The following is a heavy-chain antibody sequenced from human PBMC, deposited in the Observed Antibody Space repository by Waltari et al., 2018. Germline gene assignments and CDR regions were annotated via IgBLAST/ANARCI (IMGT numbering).Heavy chain of an antibody. J-gene: IGHJ3*02. CDR2: IYHSGST. Sequence: QVQLQESGPGLVKPSETLSLTCAVSGYSISSGYYWGWIRQPPGKGLEWIGSIYHSGSTYYNPSIKSRVTISVDTSKNQFSLKLSSVTAADTAVYYCARNAGANDAFDIWGQGTMVTVSS. V-gene: IGHV4-38-2*01. CDR1: GYSISSGYY. CDR3: ARNAGANDAFDI. D-gene: IGHD7-27*01.